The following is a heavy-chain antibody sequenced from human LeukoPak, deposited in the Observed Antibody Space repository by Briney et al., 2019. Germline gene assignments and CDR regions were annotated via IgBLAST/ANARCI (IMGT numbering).Heavy chain of an antibody. CDR2: ISWDGGST. CDR1: GFTFDDYT. J-gene: IGHJ4*02. Sequence: PGGSLRLSCAASGFTFDDYTMHWVRQAPGKGLEWVSLISWDGGSTYYADSVKGRFTISRDNSKNSLYLQMNSLRTEDTALYYCARERGENYPIDYWGQGTLVTVSS. D-gene: IGHD5-24*01. V-gene: IGHV3-43*01. CDR3: ARERGENYPIDY.